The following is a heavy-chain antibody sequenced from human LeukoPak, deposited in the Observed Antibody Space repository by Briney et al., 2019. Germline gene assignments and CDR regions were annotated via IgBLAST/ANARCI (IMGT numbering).Heavy chain of an antibody. D-gene: IGHD3-10*01. Sequence: SETLSLTCTVSGGSISSYYWSWIRQPPGKGLEWIGYIYDSGSTNYNPSLKSRLTISVDTSTNQFSLKLNSVTAADTAVHYCVRLRDYYYSYMDVWGKGTTVTISS. CDR1: GGSISSYY. CDR3: VRLRDYYYSYMDV. J-gene: IGHJ6*03. V-gene: IGHV4-59*08. CDR2: IYDSGST.